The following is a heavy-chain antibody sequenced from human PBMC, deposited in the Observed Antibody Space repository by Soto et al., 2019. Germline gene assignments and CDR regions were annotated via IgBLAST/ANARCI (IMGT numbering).Heavy chain of an antibody. Sequence: QVQLQESGPGLVKPSQTLSLTCTVSGGSISSGGYYWSWIRQHPGKGLEWIGYIYYSGSTYYNPSLKSRVTISVDTSKNQFSLKLSSVTAADTAVYYCARDRPSHSGYDYLHRIDYWGQGTLVTVSS. CDR1: GGSISSGGYY. CDR2: IYYSGST. V-gene: IGHV4-31*03. D-gene: IGHD5-12*01. CDR3: ARDRPSHSGYDYLHRIDY. J-gene: IGHJ4*02.